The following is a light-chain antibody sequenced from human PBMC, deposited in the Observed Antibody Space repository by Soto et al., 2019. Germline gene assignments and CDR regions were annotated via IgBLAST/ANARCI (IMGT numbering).Light chain of an antibody. J-gene: IGKJ4*01. CDR1: QSVSSN. CDR2: GAS. CDR3: QQYNNWPLT. Sequence: EIVMTQSPATLSLSPGERATLSCRASQSVSSNLAWYQQKPGQAPRLLIHGASYWATGFPARLSGSGSGTEFTLTISSLQSEDFAIYYCQQYNNWPLTFGGGTKVEIK. V-gene: IGKV3-15*01.